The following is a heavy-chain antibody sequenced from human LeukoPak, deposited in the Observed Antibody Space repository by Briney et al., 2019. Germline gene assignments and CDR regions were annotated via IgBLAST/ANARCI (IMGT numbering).Heavy chain of an antibody. Sequence: PGGSLRLSCAASGFTFSTYWMSWVRQAPGKGLEWVAHINQDGGEKYYGDSVKGRFTISRDNAKNSLYLQMNSLRAEDTAVYFCARASTPYHSSYYSPFDYWGQGTLVTVSS. J-gene: IGHJ4*02. V-gene: IGHV3-7*01. CDR2: INQDGGEK. CDR3: ARASTPYHSSYYSPFDY. D-gene: IGHD3-22*01. CDR1: GFTFSTYW.